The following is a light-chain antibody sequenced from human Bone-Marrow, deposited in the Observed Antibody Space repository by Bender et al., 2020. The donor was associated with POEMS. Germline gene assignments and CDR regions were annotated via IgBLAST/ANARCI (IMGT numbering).Light chain of an antibody. CDR3: CSYAGSDTGVV. V-gene: IGLV2-18*02. CDR1: SSDVGSYDR. J-gene: IGLJ2*01. Sequence: QSALTQPPSVSGSPGQSVTISCTGTSSDVGSYDRVSWFQQTPGTAPKLMIYEVSKWPSGTSDRFSGSKSGNTASLTISGLQAEDEANYYCCSYAGSDTGVVFGEGTKLTVL. CDR2: EVS.